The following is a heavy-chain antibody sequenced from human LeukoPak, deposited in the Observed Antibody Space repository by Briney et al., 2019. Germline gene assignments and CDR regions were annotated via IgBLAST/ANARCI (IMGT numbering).Heavy chain of an antibody. J-gene: IGHJ4*02. CDR1: GGSISSYY. D-gene: IGHD3-10*01. CDR3: ARQTGVRGVIGGIDY. V-gene: IGHV4-59*01. CDR2: IYYSGST. Sequence: SETLSLTCTVSGGSISSYYWSWIRQPAGQGLEWIGYIYYSGSTNYNPSLKSRVTISVDTSKNQFSLKLSSVTAADTAVYYCARQTGVRGVIGGIDYWGQGTLVTVSS.